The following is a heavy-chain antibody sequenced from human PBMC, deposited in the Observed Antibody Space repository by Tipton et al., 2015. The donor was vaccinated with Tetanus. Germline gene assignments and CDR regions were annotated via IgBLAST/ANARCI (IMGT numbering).Heavy chain of an antibody. V-gene: IGHV4-31*02. J-gene: IGHJ5*01. Sequence: LRLSCTVSGGSINSGGYFWNWIRQYPGKGLEWIGYIYYSGTTHYNPSLKSRLVMSVDVSKNQFSLNLSSVTAADAAVYYCARDQGGGRVARLNWFDSWGQGTLVTVSS. CDR3: ARDQGGGRVARLNWFDS. CDR2: IYYSGTT. D-gene: IGHD3-16*01. CDR1: GGSINSGGYF.